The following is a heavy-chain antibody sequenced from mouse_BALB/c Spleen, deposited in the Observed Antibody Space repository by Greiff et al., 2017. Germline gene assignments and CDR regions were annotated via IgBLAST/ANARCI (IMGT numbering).Heavy chain of an antibody. D-gene: IGHD3-2*01. CDR1: GFTFSDYY. Sequence: EVQVVESGGGLVKPGGSLKLSCAASGFTFSDYYMYWVRQTPEKRLEWVATISDGGSYTYYPDSVKGRFTISRDNAKNNLYLQMSSLKSEDTAMYYCAREEDSSGSWFAYWGQGTLVTVSA. CDR3: AREEDSSGSWFAY. CDR2: ISDGGSYT. J-gene: IGHJ3*01. V-gene: IGHV5-4*02.